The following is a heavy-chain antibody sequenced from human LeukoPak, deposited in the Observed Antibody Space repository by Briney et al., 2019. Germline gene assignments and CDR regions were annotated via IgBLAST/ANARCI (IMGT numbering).Heavy chain of an antibody. Sequence: GGSLRLSCAASGFTFSSNAMTWVRQAPGKGLECVSAITAGGDTTYYADSVKGRFTISRDNSRNTLYLQLNNLRADDTALYYCAKDQDYDILTGYCIPFGYWGQGTLVTVSS. CDR1: GFTFSSNA. J-gene: IGHJ4*02. CDR2: ITAGGDTT. CDR3: AKDQDYDILTGYCIPFGY. V-gene: IGHV3-23*01. D-gene: IGHD3-9*01.